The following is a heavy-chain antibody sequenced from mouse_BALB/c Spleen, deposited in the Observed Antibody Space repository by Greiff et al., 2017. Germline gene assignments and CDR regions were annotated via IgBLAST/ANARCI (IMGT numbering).Heavy chain of an antibody. D-gene: IGHD1-2*01. CDR1: GFNIKDTY. CDR2: IDPANGNT. V-gene: IGHV14-3*02. CDR3: APITTAPAWFAY. J-gene: IGHJ3*01. Sequence: VQLQQSGAELVKPGASVKLSCTASGFNIKDTYMHWVKQRPEQGLEWIGRIDPANGNTKYDPKFQGKATITADTSSNTAYLQLSSLTSEDTAVYYCAPITTAPAWFAYWGQGTLVTVSA.